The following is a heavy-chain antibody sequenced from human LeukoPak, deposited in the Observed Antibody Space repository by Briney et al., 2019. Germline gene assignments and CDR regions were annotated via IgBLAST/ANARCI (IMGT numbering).Heavy chain of an antibody. CDR2: IFYSGIT. V-gene: IGHV4-38-2*02. J-gene: IGHJ4*02. D-gene: IGHD4-17*01. CDR1: GHSISSGYY. Sequence: PSETLPLTCTVSGHSISSGYYWGWIRQSPVKGLEWIGSIFYSGITYYNPSLKSRVTISVDTSNNQFSLKLSSVTAADTAVYYCVTTSYGDSAGGVTWDYDYWGQGTLVTVSS. CDR3: VTTSYGDSAGGVTWDYDY.